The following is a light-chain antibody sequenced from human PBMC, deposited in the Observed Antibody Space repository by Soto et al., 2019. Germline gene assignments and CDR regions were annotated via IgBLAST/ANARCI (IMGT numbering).Light chain of an antibody. J-gene: IGKJ1*01. CDR1: QGISSY. V-gene: IGKV1-8*01. CDR2: AAS. CDR3: QEYYSYPRT. Sequence: AIRMTNSPSSFSASTGDRVTIICRASQGISSYLAGYQQKPGKAPKLLIYAASTQQSGVPSRLSGSVTGTDFTLTINRLQSEDLSTHSCQEYYSYPRTFGQAPKVEIK.